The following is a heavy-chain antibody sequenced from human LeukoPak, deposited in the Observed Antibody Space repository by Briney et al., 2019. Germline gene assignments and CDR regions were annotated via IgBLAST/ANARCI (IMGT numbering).Heavy chain of an antibody. CDR2: INSDGSST. V-gene: IGHV3-74*01. Sequence: PGGSLRLSCAASGFTFSISWMHWVRQAPGKGLAWVSHINSDGSSTDYADSVRGRFTISRDNSKNTLYLQMNSLRAEDTAVYYCAKPPYYYDSSGYSVGYWGQGTLVTVSS. D-gene: IGHD3-22*01. J-gene: IGHJ4*02. CDR1: GFTFSISW. CDR3: AKPPYYYDSSGYSVGY.